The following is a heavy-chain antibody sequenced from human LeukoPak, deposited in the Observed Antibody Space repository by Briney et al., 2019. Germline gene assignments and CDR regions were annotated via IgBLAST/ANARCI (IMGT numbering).Heavy chain of an antibody. Sequence: VASVKVSCKASGYTFTGYYMHWVRQAPGQGLEWMGRINPKSGDTNYEQNFQGRVTMTRETSINTAYMELSRLRPDDTAVYFCARVDYYGSGSQGPYFDYWGQGTLVTVSS. CDR2: INPKSGDT. V-gene: IGHV1-2*02. D-gene: IGHD3-10*01. CDR3: ARVDYYGSGSQGPYFDY. CDR1: GYTFTGYY. J-gene: IGHJ4*02.